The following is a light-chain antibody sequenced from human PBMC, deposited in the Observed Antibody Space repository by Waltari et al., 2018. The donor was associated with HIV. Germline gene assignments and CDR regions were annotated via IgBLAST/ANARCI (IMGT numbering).Light chain of an antibody. Sequence: DIQVTQSPSTLSASAGDSVTITCRASQSLGIWLAWYQQKPGKAPKLLIYKTSTLEIGVPSRFSGSRSGTECTLTINSLEPDDFATYYCQESLTFTFGPGTKVDL. V-gene: IGKV1-5*03. J-gene: IGKJ3*01. CDR3: QESLTFT. CDR2: KTS. CDR1: QSLGIW.